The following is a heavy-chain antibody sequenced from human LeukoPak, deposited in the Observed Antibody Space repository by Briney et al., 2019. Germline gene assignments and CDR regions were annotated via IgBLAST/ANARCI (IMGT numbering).Heavy chain of an antibody. J-gene: IGHJ3*01. CDR1: GGTFSSYA. CDR2: IIPIFGTA. D-gene: IGHD6-19*01. V-gene: IGHV1-69*05. Sequence: SVKVSCKASGGTFSSYAISWVRQAPGQGLEWMGGIIPIFGTANYAQKLQDRVTMTTDTSTSTAYMELRNLRSDDTAVYYCARDLGFRGGWYAAFDVWGQGTTVIVSS. CDR3: ARDLGFRGGWYAAFDV.